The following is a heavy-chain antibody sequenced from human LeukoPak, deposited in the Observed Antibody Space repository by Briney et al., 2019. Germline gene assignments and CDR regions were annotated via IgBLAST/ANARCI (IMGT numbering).Heavy chain of an antibody. Sequence: GGSVRLSCTASGFIASSNYMSWVRQAPGKGLEWVSLIYSGGSTYYADSVMGRSTISRGNAKNTLYLQMNSLRAEDTAVHYCARGRKDWYVDLWGRGTLVTVSS. CDR1: GFIASSNY. CDR2: IYSGGST. V-gene: IGHV3-53*01. D-gene: IGHD1-14*01. J-gene: IGHJ2*01. CDR3: ARGRKDWYVDL.